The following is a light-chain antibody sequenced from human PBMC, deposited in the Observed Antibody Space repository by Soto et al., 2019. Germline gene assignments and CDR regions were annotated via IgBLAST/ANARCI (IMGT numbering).Light chain of an antibody. V-gene: IGKV1-39*01. CDR2: ASS. CDR3: QQSYSTPT. CDR1: QSVSIY. J-gene: IGKJ2*01. Sequence: DIQMTQSPSSLSASVGDRDTITCRTSQSVSIYVNWYQQKPGKAPILLIYASSSLQSGVPSRFSGSGSGTDFTLTISSLEPEDFATYYCQQSYSTPTFGQGTKVDIK.